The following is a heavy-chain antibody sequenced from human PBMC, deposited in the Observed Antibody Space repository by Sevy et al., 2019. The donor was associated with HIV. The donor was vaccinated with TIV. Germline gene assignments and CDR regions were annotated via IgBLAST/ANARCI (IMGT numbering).Heavy chain of an antibody. CDR2: MSAYNGNT. D-gene: IGHD3-3*01. J-gene: IGHJ4*02. V-gene: IGHV1-18*01. CDR1: GYTFTSYG. CDR3: ARGPQMTYYDFWSGYYYFDY. Sequence: ASVKVSCKASGYTFTSYGISWVRQAPGQGLEWMGWMSAYNGNTNYAQKLQGRVTMTTDTSTSTAYMELRSLRSDDTAVYYCARGPQMTYYDFWSGYYYFDYWGQGTLVTVSS.